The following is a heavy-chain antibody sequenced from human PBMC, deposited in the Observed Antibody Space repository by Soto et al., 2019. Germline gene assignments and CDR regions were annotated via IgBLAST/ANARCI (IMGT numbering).Heavy chain of an antibody. D-gene: IGHD3-3*01. CDR2: LSWDGRHT. CDR3: ATARRSIVGGMDV. CDR1: GFIFDDYS. Sequence: EVQLVESGGVGVQPGGSLRRSCAASGFIFDDYSMYWVRQAPGKGLELVSLLSWDGRHTYYSDSVKGRFIISRDNSRNSLYLQITSLKTADTALYYCATARRSIVGGMDVWGQGTTVTVSS. J-gene: IGHJ6*02. V-gene: IGHV3-43*01.